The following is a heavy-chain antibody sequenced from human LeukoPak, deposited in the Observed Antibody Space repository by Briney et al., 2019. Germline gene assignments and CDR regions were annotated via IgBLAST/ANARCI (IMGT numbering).Heavy chain of an antibody. CDR1: GFTFDDYA. D-gene: IGHD6-19*01. J-gene: IGHJ2*01. CDR3: AKDIGAVAGTWYFDL. V-gene: IGHV3-9*03. CDR2: ISWNSGSI. Sequence: GGSLRLSCAASGFTFDDYAMHWVRQAPGKGLEWVSGISWNSGSIGYADSVKGRFTISRDNAKNSLCLQMNSLRAEDMALYYCAKDIGAVAGTWYFDLWGRGTLVTVSS.